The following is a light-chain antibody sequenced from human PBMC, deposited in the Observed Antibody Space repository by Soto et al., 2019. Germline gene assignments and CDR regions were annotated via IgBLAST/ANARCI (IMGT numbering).Light chain of an antibody. CDR1: QSISSF. Sequence: DIQMTQSPPSLSASVGDSVTVTCRASQSISSFLNWYQQKPGKAPRVLISAASTLQSGVPSRFSGSGAGTDFTLTISSLQPEDFATYYCQQSYIIPLTCGGGTQVDIK. CDR3: QQSYIIPLT. CDR2: AAS. V-gene: IGKV1-39*01. J-gene: IGKJ4*01.